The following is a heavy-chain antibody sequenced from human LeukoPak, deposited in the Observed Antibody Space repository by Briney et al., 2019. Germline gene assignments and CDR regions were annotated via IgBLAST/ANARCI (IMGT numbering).Heavy chain of an antibody. D-gene: IGHD6-19*01. CDR3: ARLSWARVASRNPLDY. CDR2: IYPGDSDT. V-gene: IGHV5-51*01. CDR1: GYSFTSYW. J-gene: IGHJ4*02. Sequence: GESLKISCKGSGYSFTSYWIGWVRQMPGKGLEWMGIIYPGDSDTRYSPSFQGQVTISADKSISTAYLQWSSLKASDTAMYYCARLSWARVASRNPLDYWGQGTLVTVSS.